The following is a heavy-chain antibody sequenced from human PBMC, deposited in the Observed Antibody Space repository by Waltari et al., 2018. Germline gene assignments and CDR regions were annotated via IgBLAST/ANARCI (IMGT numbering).Heavy chain of an antibody. CDR2: FDPEDGET. Sequence: QVQLVQSGAEVKKPGASVKVSCKVSGYTLTTLSMHWLRLAPGKGLEWMGGFDPEDGETIYAQKFQGRVTMTEDTSTDTAYMELSSLRSEDTAVYYCATWGGGIYSSSPDFDYWGQGTLVTVSS. CDR3: ATWGGGIYSSSPDFDY. V-gene: IGHV1-24*01. CDR1: GYTLTTLS. J-gene: IGHJ4*02. D-gene: IGHD6-6*01.